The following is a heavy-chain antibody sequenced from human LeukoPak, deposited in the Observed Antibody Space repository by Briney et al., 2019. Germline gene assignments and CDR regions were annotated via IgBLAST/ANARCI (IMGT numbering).Heavy chain of an antibody. V-gene: IGHV1-18*01. CDR3: ARDLGNYYDSSGYGWFDP. Sequence: ALVKVSCKASGGTFSSYGISWVRQAPGQGLEWMGWISAYNGNTNYAQKLQGRVTMTTDTSTSTAYMELRSLRSDDTAVYYCARDLGNYYDSSGYGWFDPWGQGTLVTVSS. J-gene: IGHJ5*02. D-gene: IGHD3-22*01. CDR1: GGTFSSYG. CDR2: ISAYNGNT.